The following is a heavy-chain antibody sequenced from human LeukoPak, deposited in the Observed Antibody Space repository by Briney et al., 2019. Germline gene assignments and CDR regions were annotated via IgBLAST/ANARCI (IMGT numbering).Heavy chain of an antibody. CDR3: AKSRDNWNDGGTFDY. CDR2: ISGSGGST. D-gene: IGHD1-1*01. Sequence: GGSLRLSCAASGFTFSSYAMSWVRQAPGKGLEWVSAISGSGGSTYYADSVRGRFTISRDNSKNTLYLQMNSLRAEDTAVYYCAKSRDNWNDGGTFDYWGQGTLVTVSS. CDR1: GFTFSSYA. V-gene: IGHV3-23*01. J-gene: IGHJ4*02.